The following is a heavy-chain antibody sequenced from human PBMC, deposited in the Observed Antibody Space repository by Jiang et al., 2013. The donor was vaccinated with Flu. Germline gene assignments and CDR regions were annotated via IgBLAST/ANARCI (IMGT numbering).Heavy chain of an antibody. Sequence: GAEVKKPGASVKVSCKASGYSFAIYAVHWVRQAPGHRLEWIGWIKAANGNKKYSQKLQDRVTITWDTSASTAYMELSSLTSEDTAVYYCARMRAEGSPYYFDLWGQGSLVTVSS. CDR2: IKAANGNK. CDR3: ARMRAEGSPYYFDL. CDR1: GYSFAIYA. J-gene: IGHJ4*02. D-gene: IGHD2-15*01. V-gene: IGHV1-3*01.